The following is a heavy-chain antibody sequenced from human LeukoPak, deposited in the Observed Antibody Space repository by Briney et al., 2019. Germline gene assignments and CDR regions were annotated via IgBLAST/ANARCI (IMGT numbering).Heavy chain of an antibody. CDR1: GFTFSGYN. CDR3: AITRLWELPTFDY. V-gene: IGHV3-74*01. D-gene: IGHD1-26*01. Sequence: GGSLRLSCATSGFTFSGYNMNWVRQAPGKGLVWVSRINSDGSSTSYADSVKGRFTISRDNAKNTLYLQMNSLRAEDTAVYYCAITRLWELPTFDYWGQGTLVTVSS. J-gene: IGHJ4*02. CDR2: INSDGSST.